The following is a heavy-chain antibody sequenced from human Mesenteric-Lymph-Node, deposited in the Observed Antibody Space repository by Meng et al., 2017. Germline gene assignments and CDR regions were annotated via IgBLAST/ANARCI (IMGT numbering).Heavy chain of an antibody. CDR3: ARDRRIQLAPWFDP. CDR2: IYYSGRT. D-gene: IGHD5-18*01. V-gene: IGHV4-39*02. Sequence: QLSLQGSGPVLLTPPETLFRTCTVSGGSISSSCYYWGWIRQPPGKGLEWIGIIYYSGRTYYNPSLKSRVTISVDTSKNQFSLKLSSVTAADTDVYYCARDRRIQLAPWFDPWGQGTLVTVSS. J-gene: IGHJ5*02. CDR1: GGSISSSCYY.